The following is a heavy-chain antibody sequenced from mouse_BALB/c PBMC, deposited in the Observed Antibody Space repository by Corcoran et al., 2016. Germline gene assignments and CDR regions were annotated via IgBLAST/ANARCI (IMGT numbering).Heavy chain of an antibody. CDR1: GYTFTEYT. CDR2: INPNNGGT. J-gene: IGHJ2*01. V-gene: IGHV1-22*01. D-gene: IGHD1-1*01. CDR3: ASPYYYGSYYFDY. Sequence: EVQLQQSGPELVKPGASVKISCKTSGYTFTEYTMHWVKQSHGKSLEWIGSINPNNGGTSYNQKFKGKATLTVDKSSSTAYMELRSLTSEDSAVYYCASPYYYGSYYFDYWGQGTTLTVSS.